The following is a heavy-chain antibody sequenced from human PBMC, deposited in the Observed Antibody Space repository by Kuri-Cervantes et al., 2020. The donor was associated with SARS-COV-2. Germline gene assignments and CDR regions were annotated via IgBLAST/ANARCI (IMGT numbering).Heavy chain of an antibody. D-gene: IGHD6-6*01. CDR1: GFSSSRYW. CDR3: AKPSSSSLNYYYYMDV. V-gene: IGHV3-23*01. CDR2: ISGSGGST. Sequence: GGSLRLSCAGFGFSSSRYWMSWVRQAPGKGLEWVSAISGSGGSTYYADSVKGRFTISRDNSKNTLYLQMNSLRAEDTAVYYCAKPSSSSLNYYYYMDVWGKGTTVTVSS. J-gene: IGHJ6*03.